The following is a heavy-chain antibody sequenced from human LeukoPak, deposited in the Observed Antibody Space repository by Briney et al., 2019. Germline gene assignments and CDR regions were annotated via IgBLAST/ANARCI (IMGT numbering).Heavy chain of an antibody. CDR1: GYSISSGYY. CDR3: ARERDCGTTNCVAYFLDY. CDR2: ISASSKYI. Sequence: PSETLSLTCTVSGYSISSGYYWGWIRQPPGKGLEWVSSISASSKYIYYADSVKGRFTISRDNAKNSLYLQINSLRAEDMAVYYCARERDCGTTNCVAYFLDYWGQGILVTVSS. D-gene: IGHD2-2*01. J-gene: IGHJ4*02. V-gene: IGHV3-21*01.